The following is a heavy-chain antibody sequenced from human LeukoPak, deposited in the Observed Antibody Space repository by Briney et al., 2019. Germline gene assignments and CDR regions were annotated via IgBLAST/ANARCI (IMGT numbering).Heavy chain of an antibody. J-gene: IGHJ5*02. CDR3: ARERTGYYDGSGYSFDP. V-gene: IGHV4-34*01. D-gene: IGHD3-22*01. CDR1: GGSFSGYY. CDR2: INHSGST. Sequence: PSETLSLTCAVYGGSFSGYYWSWIRQPPGKGLEWIGEINHSGSTNYNPSLKSRVTISVDTSKNQFSLKLSSVTAADTAVYYCARERTGYYDGSGYSFDPWGQGTLVTVSS.